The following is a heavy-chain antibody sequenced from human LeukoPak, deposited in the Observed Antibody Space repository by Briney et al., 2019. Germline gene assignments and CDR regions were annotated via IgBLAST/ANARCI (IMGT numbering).Heavy chain of an antibody. J-gene: IGHJ5*02. CDR2: INPNSGGT. CDR3: ASMVAATSWFDP. CDR1: GYTFTGYY. V-gene: IGHV1-2*02. D-gene: IGHD2-15*01. Sequence: ASVKVSCKASGYTFTGYYTHWVRQAPGQGLEWMGWINPNSGGTNYAQKFQGRVTMTRDTSISTAYMELSRLRSDDTAVYYCASMVAATSWFDPWGQGTLVTVSS.